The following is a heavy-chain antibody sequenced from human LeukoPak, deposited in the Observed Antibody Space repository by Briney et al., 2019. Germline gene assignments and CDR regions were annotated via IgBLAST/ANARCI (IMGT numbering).Heavy chain of an antibody. D-gene: IGHD6-19*01. Sequence: PGGSLRLSCAASGFTFNNYWMHWVRQAPGKGLVWVSFTNNDGTTKAYAGSVTGRFTIFRDNAKNTVDLQMNSLSAEDTAVYYCARGSGGFDYWGQGSLVTVSS. V-gene: IGHV3-74*01. CDR3: ARGSGGFDY. J-gene: IGHJ4*02. CDR1: GFTFNNYW. CDR2: TNNDGTTK.